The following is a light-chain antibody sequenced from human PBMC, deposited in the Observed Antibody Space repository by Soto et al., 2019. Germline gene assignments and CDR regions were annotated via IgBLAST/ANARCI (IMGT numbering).Light chain of an antibody. J-gene: IGLJ2*01. CDR3: ATWDRSLSVGV. V-gene: IGLV1-51*01. CDR2: DND. Sequence: QSVLTQPPSVSAAPGQKVTISCSGSSSNIGNNYVFWYQQLPGTAPKLLIYDNDKRPSGIPDRFSGSKSCTSATLGITGLQTGDEADYYCATWDRSLSVGVFGGGTKVTVL. CDR1: SSNIGNNY.